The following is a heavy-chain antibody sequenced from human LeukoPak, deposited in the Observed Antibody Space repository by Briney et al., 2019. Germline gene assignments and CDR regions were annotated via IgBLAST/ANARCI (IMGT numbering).Heavy chain of an antibody. D-gene: IGHD3-10*01. V-gene: IGHV3-20*04. CDR3: AKDRLCAYYYGSGSYCHDAFDI. CDR1: GFTFDDYG. Sequence: PGGSLGLSCAASGFTFDDYGMSWVRQAPGKGLEWVSGINWNGGSTGYADSVKGRFTISRDNAKNSLYLQMNSLRAEDTAVYYCAKDRLCAYYYGSGSYCHDAFDIWGQGTMVTVSS. J-gene: IGHJ3*02. CDR2: INWNGGST.